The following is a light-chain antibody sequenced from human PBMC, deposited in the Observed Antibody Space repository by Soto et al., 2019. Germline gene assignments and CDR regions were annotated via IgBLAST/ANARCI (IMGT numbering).Light chain of an antibody. Sequence: EIVLTQSPATLSLSPGERATLSCRASQSVSSFLAWYQQKPGQAPRLLIYDGSNRATGIPARFSGSGSGTDFTLTISSLEPEDFAVYYCQQRSNWPPTFGGGTKV. V-gene: IGKV3-11*01. CDR2: DGS. J-gene: IGKJ4*01. CDR3: QQRSNWPPT. CDR1: QSVSSF.